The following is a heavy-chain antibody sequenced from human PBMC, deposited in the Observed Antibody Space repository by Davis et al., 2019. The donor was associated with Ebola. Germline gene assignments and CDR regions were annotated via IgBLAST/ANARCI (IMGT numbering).Heavy chain of an antibody. J-gene: IGHJ4*02. D-gene: IGHD1-1*01. CDR1: GITFSSYW. CDR2: IKQDGSEK. Sequence: GESLKISCASPGITFSSYWMSWVRQAPGKRLEWVANIKQDGSEKYYVDSVKGRFTISRDNAKNSLYLQMNSLRAEDTAVYYCARETVYWGQGTLVTVSS. CDR3: ARETVY. V-gene: IGHV3-7*03.